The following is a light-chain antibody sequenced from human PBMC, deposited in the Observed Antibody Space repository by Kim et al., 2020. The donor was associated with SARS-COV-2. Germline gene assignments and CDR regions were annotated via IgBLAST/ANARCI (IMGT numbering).Light chain of an antibody. J-gene: IGLJ3*02. V-gene: IGLV1-47*01. CDR2: RNN. Sequence: PGKRVTISCSGSSSNIGSNYEYWYQLPGTAPKLLIYRNNQRPSGVPDRFSGSKSGTSASLAISGLRSEDEADYYCAAWDDSLSGWVFGGGTQLTVL. CDR1: SSNIGSNY. CDR3: AAWDDSLSGWV.